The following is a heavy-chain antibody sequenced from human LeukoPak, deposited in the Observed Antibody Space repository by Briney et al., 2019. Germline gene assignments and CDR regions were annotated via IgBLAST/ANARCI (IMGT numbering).Heavy chain of an antibody. CDR3: ARSTPVTYYFDY. J-gene: IGHJ4*02. V-gene: IGHV4-30-2*01. Sequence: SETLSLTCAVSGGSISSSGYSWSWIRQPPGKGLEWIGYIYHSGSAYYNPSLKSRVTMSVDRSKNQFSLNLNSVTAADTAVYYCARSTPVTYYFDYWGQGTLVTVSS. CDR2: IYHSGSA. CDR1: GGSISSSGYS. D-gene: IGHD4-17*01.